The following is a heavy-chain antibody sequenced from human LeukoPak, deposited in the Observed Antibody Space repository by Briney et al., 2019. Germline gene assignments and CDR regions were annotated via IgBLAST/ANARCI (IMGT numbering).Heavy chain of an antibody. V-gene: IGHV1-2*06. CDR1: GYTFTGYS. CDR2: INPNSGGT. CDR3: ARWEDYYGSGSYSDY. J-gene: IGHJ4*02. Sequence: ASVKVSCKASGYTFTGYSMHWVRQAPGQGLEWMGRINPNSGGTHYAQKFQGRVTMTRDTSISTAYMELSRLRSDDTAVYYCARWEDYYGSGSYSDYWGQGTLVTVSS. D-gene: IGHD3-10*01.